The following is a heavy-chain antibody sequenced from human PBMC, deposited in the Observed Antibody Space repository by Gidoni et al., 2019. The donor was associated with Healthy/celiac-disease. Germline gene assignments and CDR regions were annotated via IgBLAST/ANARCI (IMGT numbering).Heavy chain of an antibody. Sequence: EVQLVESGGGLVKPGGSLRLSCAASGFTFSSYSMNWVRQAPGKGLEWVSSISSSSSYIYYADSVKGRFTISRDNAKNSLYLQMNSLRAEDTAVYDCARVRVEQWLNDAFDIWGQGTMVTVSS. CDR3: ARVRVEQWLNDAFDI. CDR1: GFTFSSYS. V-gene: IGHV3-21*01. CDR2: ISSSSSYI. D-gene: IGHD6-19*01. J-gene: IGHJ3*02.